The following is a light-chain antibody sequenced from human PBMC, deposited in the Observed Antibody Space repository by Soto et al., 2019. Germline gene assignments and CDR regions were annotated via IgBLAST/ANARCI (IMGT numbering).Light chain of an antibody. CDR2: AAL. Sequence: DIQMTQSPSSLSASVGDRVTITCPASQNIKSYSNWYQQKPGKAPKLLIYAALHLQSGVPSRFSASGYATDFTLTINTLQPEDFATYYCQQTHTTPTTFGQGTKVDIK. CDR1: QNIKSY. V-gene: IGKV1-39*01. CDR3: QQTHTTPTT. J-gene: IGKJ2*01.